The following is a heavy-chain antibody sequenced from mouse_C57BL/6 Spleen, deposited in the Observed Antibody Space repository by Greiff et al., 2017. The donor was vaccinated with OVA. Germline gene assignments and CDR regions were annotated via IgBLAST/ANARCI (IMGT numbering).Heavy chain of an antibody. CDR2: ISSGSSTI. V-gene: IGHV5-17*01. J-gene: IGHJ4*01. D-gene: IGHD6-1*01. CDR1: GFTFSDYG. Sequence: VQLKESGGGLVKPGGSLKLSCAASGFTFSDYGMHWVRQAPEKGLEWVAYISSGSSTIYYADTVKGRFTSSRDNAKNTLFLQMTSLRSEETAMYYCARRGNGAMDYWGQGTSVTVSS. CDR3: ARRGNGAMDY.